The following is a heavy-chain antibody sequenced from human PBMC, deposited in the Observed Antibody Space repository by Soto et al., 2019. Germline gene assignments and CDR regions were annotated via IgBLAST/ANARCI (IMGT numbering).Heavy chain of an antibody. CDR2: IIPIFGTA. J-gene: IGHJ4*02. CDR3: AGGNIHPSYGPLNFDY. V-gene: IGHV1-69*13. D-gene: IGHD5-18*01. Sequence: ASVKVSCKASGGTFSSYAISWVRQAPGQGLEWMGGIIPIFGTANYAQKFQGRVTITADESTSTAYMELSSLRSEDTAVYYCAGGNIHPSYGPLNFDYWGQGTLVTVSS. CDR1: GGTFSSYA.